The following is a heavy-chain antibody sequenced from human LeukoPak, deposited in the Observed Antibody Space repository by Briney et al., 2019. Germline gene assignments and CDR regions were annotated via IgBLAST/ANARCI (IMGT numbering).Heavy chain of an antibody. D-gene: IGHD4-17*01. CDR3: ARDNGDYGLGY. CDR2: INHSGST. CDR1: GGSFSGYY. J-gene: IGHJ4*02. Sequence: SETLSLTCAVYGGSFSGYYWSWIRQPPGKGLEWIGEINHSGSTNYNPSLKSRVTISVDRSKNQFSLKLSSVTAADTAVYYCARDNGDYGLGYWGQGTLVTVSS. V-gene: IGHV4-34*01.